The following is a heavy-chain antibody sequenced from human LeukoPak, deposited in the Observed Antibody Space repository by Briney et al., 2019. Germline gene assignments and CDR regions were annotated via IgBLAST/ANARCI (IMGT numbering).Heavy chain of an antibody. V-gene: IGHV4-59*01. Sequence: GSLRLSCAASGFTFSDYWMSWVRQPPGKGLEWIGYIYYSGSTNYNPSLKSRVTISVDTSKNQFSLKLSSVTAADTAVYYCARVIGYSGYDAFDYWGQGTLVTVSS. D-gene: IGHD5-12*01. CDR2: IYYSGST. J-gene: IGHJ4*02. CDR3: ARVIGYSGYDAFDY. CDR1: GFTFSDYW.